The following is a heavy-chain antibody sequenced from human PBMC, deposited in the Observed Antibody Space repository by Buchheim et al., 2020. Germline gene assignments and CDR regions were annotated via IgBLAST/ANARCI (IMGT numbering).Heavy chain of an antibody. D-gene: IGHD3-10*01. J-gene: IGHJ6*02. V-gene: IGHV5-51*01. CDR1: GYSFTSYW. CDR3: ARLKDWVRVRGVYYYYGMDV. Sequence: EVQLVQSGAEVEKPGESLKISCKGSGYSFTSYWIGWVRQMPGKGLEWMGIIYPGDSETRYSPSFQGQVTISADKSISTAYLQWSGLKASDTAMYYCARLKDWVRVRGVYYYYGMDVWGQGTT. CDR2: IYPGDSET.